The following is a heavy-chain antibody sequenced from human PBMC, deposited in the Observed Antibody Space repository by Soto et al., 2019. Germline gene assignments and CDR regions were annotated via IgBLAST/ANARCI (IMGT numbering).Heavy chain of an antibody. V-gene: IGHV4-31*03. J-gene: IGHJ6*02. CDR1: GGSISSGGYY. CDR3: ARCPGEHYYYYGMDV. D-gene: IGHD3-10*01. CDR2: IYYSGST. Sequence: TLSLTCTVSGGSISSGGYYWSWIRQHPGKGLEWIGYIYYSGSTYYNPSLKSRVTISVDTSKNQFSLKLSSVTAADTAVYYCARCPGEHYYYYGMDVWGQGTTVTVSS.